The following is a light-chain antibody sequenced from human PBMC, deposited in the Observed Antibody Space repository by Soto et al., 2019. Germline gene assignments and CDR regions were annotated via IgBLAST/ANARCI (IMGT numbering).Light chain of an antibody. CDR3: QQYASSPLT. J-gene: IGKJ4*01. CDR1: QSVSNNY. Sequence: ENVLTQSPGTLSLSPGDRASLSCRASQSVSNNYLAWHQQRPGQAPRLLIFGASNRATGVPDRFTGSASGTDFTLTISRLQPEDFALYFCQQYASSPLTFGGGTKVDIK. CDR2: GAS. V-gene: IGKV3-20*01.